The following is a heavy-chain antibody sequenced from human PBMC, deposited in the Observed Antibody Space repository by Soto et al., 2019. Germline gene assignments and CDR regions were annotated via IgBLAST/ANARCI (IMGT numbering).Heavy chain of an antibody. V-gene: IGHV4-30-4*01. J-gene: IGHJ5*02. CDR1: GGSISSGDYY. CDR3: ARELGYCSGGSCYYPNWFDP. D-gene: IGHD2-15*01. CDR2: IYYSGST. Sequence: PSETLSLTCTVSGGSISSGDYYWSWIRQPPGKGLEWIGYIYYSGSTYYNPSLKSRVTISVDTSKNQFSLKLSSVTAADTAVYYCARELGYCSGGSCYYPNWFDPWGQGTLVTDSS.